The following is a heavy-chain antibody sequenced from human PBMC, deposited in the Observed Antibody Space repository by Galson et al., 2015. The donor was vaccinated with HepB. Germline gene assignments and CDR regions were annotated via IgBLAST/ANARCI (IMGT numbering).Heavy chain of an antibody. Sequence: SVKVSCKASGYTFTGYHIHWLRQAPGEGLEWLGRVFPNSGGTVYSKKFQDRVTMTRDRSTSTAYMDLRRLTSDDTAIYYCARGYEGQYTVVPVDSWGQGTLVTVSS. J-gene: IGHJ4*02. D-gene: IGHD4-23*01. V-gene: IGHV1-2*06. CDR1: GYTFTGYH. CDR3: ARGYEGQYTVVPVDS. CDR2: VFPNSGGT.